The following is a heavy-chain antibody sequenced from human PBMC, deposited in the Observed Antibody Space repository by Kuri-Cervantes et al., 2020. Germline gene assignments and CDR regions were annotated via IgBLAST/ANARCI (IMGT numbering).Heavy chain of an antibody. CDR3: ARDQGDLYYYYYMDV. V-gene: IGHV3-21*01. Sequence: GGSLRLSCAASGFTFSSYSMNWVRQAPGKGLEWVSSISSSSSYIYYADSVKGRFTISRDKAKNSLYLQMNSLRAEDTAVYYCARDQGDLYYYYYMDVWGKGTTVTVSS. D-gene: IGHD3-16*01. CDR1: GFTFSSYS. CDR2: ISSSSSYI. J-gene: IGHJ6*03.